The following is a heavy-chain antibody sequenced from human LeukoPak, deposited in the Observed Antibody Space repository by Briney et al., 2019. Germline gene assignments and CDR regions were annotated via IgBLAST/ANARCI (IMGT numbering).Heavy chain of an antibody. CDR3: ARGSGWYVY. CDR1: GGSISSSSYY. CDR2: INHSGST. D-gene: IGHD6-19*01. V-gene: IGHV4-39*07. J-gene: IGHJ4*02. Sequence: SETLSLTCTVSGGSISSSSYYWSWIRQPPGKGLEWIGEINHSGSTNYNPSLKSRVTISVDTSKNQFSLKLSSVTAADTAVYYCARGSGWYVYWGQGTLVTISS.